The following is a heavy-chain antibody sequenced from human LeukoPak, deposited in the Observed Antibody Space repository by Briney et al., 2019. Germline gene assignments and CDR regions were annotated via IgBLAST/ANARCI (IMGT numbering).Heavy chain of an antibody. D-gene: IGHD3-22*01. CDR2: IYSGGST. CDR3: ARGGVTLIVPIL. CDR1: GFTVSNNY. Sequence: QSGGSLRLSCAASGFTVSNNYMSWVRQAPGRGLEWVSVIYSGGSTYYADSVKGRFTISRDNSKNTLYLQMNSLRAEDTAVYYCARGGVTLIVPILWGQGTLSPSPQ. J-gene: IGHJ4*02. V-gene: IGHV3-53*01.